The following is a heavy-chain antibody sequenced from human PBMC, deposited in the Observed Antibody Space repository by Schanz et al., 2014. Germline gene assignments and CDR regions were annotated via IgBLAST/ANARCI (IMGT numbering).Heavy chain of an antibody. CDR1: GYTFTGYY. D-gene: IGHD6-19*01. Sequence: QVQLEQSGAEVKKPGASVKVSCKASGYTFTGYYMHWVRQAPGQGLEWMGWISPYNGNTNYAQKLQGRVTMTADTSTGTAYMDLRSLRSDDTAVYYCARGGYSSGWYDRDIAHFDYWGQGTLXTVSS. V-gene: IGHV1-18*04. CDR3: ARGGYSSGWYDRDIAHFDY. CDR2: ISPYNGNT. J-gene: IGHJ4*02.